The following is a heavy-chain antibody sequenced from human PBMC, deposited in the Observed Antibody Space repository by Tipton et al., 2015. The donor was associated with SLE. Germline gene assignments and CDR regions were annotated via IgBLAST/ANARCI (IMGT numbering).Heavy chain of an antibody. V-gene: IGHV4-39*07. Sequence: TLSLTCTVSGGSISSSSYYWGWIRQPPGKGLEWIGSIYYSGSTYYNPSLKSRVTISVDTSKNQFSLKLSSVTAADTAVYYCASRGEDSRSAGDYWGQRTLVTVSS. J-gene: IGHJ4*02. CDR1: GGSISSSSYY. CDR3: ASRGEDSRSAGDY. D-gene: IGHD6-13*01. CDR2: IYYSGST.